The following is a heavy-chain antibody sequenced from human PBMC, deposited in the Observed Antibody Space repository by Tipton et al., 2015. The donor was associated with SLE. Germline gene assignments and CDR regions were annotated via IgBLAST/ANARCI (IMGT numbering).Heavy chain of an antibody. D-gene: IGHD6-13*01. J-gene: IGHJ3*02. CDR3: AREQQRVPGTFDI. CDR2: IYYSGNT. CDR1: GGSISSGDYY. V-gene: IGHV4-30-4*08. Sequence: TLSLTCTVSGGSISSGDYYWSWIRQPPGKGPEWIGYIYYSGNTYYNPSLKSRVTISVDTSKNQFSLKLGCVTAADTAVYYCAREQQRVPGTFDIWGQGTMVTVSS.